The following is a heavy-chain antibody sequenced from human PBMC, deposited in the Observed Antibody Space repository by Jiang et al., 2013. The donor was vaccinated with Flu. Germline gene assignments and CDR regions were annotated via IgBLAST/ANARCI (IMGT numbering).Heavy chain of an antibody. CDR2: WNDGSKE. D-gene: IGHD6-19*01. CDR3: ARALYSGAWYGFDY. Sequence: WNDGSKEYYADSVQGRFTISRDNSKNTLYLQMNSLRAEDTAVYYCARALYSGAWYGFDYWGQGTLVTVSS. J-gene: IGHJ4*02. V-gene: IGHV3-33*01.